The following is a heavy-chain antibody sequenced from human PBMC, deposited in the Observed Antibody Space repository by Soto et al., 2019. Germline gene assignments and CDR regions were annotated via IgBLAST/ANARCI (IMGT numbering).Heavy chain of an antibody. V-gene: IGHV4-31*03. D-gene: IGHD1-26*01. Sequence: QVQLQESGPGLVKPSQTLSLTCTVSVGSISSGGYYWSWIRQHPGKGLEWIGDIHYSGSTYYNPSLKSRATITVDTSKNQFSPKLRSVTAADTAVYYCAGDHELSARYYYYYGMDVWGQGTTVTVSS. J-gene: IGHJ6*02. CDR2: IHYSGST. CDR1: VGSISSGGYY. CDR3: AGDHELSARYYYYYGMDV.